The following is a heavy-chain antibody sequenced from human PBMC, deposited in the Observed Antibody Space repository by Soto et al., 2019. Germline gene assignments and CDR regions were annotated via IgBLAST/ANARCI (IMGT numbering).Heavy chain of an antibody. CDR3: ARSWGYLDY. V-gene: IGHV3-NL1*01. D-gene: IGHD3-16*01. CDR2: IYSDGTT. CDR1: GFTFSSYG. J-gene: IGHJ4*02. Sequence: VGSLRLSCDAFGFTFSSYGMHWVRQAPGKGLECVSVIYSDGTTDYAVSVKGRFTISRDNSKNTLYLQMNSLRAEDTAFYYCARSWGYLDYWGQGTLVTVSS.